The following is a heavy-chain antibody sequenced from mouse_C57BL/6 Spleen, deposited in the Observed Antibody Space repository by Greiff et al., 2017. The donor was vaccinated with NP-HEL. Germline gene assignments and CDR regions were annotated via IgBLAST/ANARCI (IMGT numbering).Heavy chain of an antibody. D-gene: IGHD2-4*01. V-gene: IGHV5-17*01. Sequence: EVQRVESGGGLVKPGGSLKLSCAASGFTFSDYGMHWVRQAPEKGLEWVAYISSGSSTIYYADTVKGRFTISRDNAKNTLFLQMTSLRSEDTAMYYCAKFFNYDLYYFDYWGQGTTLTVSS. CDR1: GFTFSDYG. J-gene: IGHJ2*01. CDR2: ISSGSSTI. CDR3: AKFFNYDLYYFDY.